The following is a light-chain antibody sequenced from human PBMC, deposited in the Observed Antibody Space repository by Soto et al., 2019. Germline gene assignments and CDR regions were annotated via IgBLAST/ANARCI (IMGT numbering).Light chain of an antibody. CDR2: EVS. Sequence: HSALTHPASVSGSPGQAITISCTGTSSDIGGYKYVSWYQQYPGKAPQLIIYEVSNRPSGVSNRFSGSKSGNTASLTISGLQAEDEADYYCSSYTSSSTYVFGTGTKV. J-gene: IGLJ1*01. CDR3: SSYTSSSTYV. V-gene: IGLV2-14*01. CDR1: SSDIGGYKY.